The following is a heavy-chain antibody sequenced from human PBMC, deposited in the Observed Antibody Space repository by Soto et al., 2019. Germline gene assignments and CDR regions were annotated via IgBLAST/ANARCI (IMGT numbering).Heavy chain of an antibody. CDR3: ARMLAASTVPPRRWLDP. J-gene: IGHJ5*02. Sequence: LSLTCTVSGGSISSGDYYWSWIRQPPGKGLEWIGYIYYSGSTYYNPSLKSRVTISVDTSNNQFSLRLSSVTAADTAVYYCARMLAASTVPPRRWLDPWGQGTLVTVSS. CDR2: IYYSGST. V-gene: IGHV4-30-4*01. D-gene: IGHD6-13*01. CDR1: GGSISSGDYY.